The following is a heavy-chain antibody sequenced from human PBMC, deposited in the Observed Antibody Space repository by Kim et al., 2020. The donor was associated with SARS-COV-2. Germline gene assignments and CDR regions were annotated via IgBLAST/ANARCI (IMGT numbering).Heavy chain of an antibody. CDR3: ANGTPGRGRPFAY. V-gene: IGHV3-11*06. J-gene: IGHJ4*01. Sequence: GGSLRLSCAASGFTFSDYYMTWVRQAPGKGLEWVSLISSSSNTYYADSVKGRFTISRDNSKNSLYLQMNSLRAEDTAVYYCANGTPGRGRPFAYW. D-gene: IGHD2-8*02. CDR2: ISSSSNT. CDR1: GFTFSDYY.